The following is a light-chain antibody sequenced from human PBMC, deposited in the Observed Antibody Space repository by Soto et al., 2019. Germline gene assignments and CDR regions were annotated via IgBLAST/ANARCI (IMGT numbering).Light chain of an antibody. Sequence: DIQMTQSPSTLSASVGDRVTITCRASQSISSWLAWYQQKPGKAPKLLIYDASSLESGVPSRFRGSGSGTEFTLTISSLQPDDFATYYCQQYNSYSPLFTFGPGTKVDIK. CDR1: QSISSW. V-gene: IGKV1-5*01. J-gene: IGKJ3*01. CDR2: DAS. CDR3: QQYNSYSPLFT.